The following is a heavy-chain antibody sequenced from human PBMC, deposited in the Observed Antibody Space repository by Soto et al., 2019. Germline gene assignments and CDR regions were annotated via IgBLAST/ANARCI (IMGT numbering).Heavy chain of an antibody. J-gene: IGHJ4*02. D-gene: IGHD4-17*01. CDR3: AIANYGDNDY. CDR1: GYIFPSST. CDR2: ISAYNGNI. V-gene: IGHV1-18*01. Sequence: QVQLVQSGAEVMKPGASVKVSCKAPGYIFPSSTISWVRQAPGQGLEWMGWISAYNGNIKDAQKFQGRFTMTTDTSTSTAYMELRSLTSDDTAMYYCAIANYGDNDYWGQGTLVTVSS.